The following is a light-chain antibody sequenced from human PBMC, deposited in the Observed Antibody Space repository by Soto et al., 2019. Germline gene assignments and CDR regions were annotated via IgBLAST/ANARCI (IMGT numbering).Light chain of an antibody. CDR3: KQYNNWPPDRT. CDR2: GAS. J-gene: IGKJ1*01. CDR1: QSVSSN. Sequence: EIVMTQSPATLSVSPGERATLSCRASQSVSSNLAWYQQKPGQAPRLLIYGASTRATGNPARFSGSGSGTEFTLTISSLQSEDFAIYFCKQYNNWPPDRTFGQGTKVEIK. V-gene: IGKV3-15*01.